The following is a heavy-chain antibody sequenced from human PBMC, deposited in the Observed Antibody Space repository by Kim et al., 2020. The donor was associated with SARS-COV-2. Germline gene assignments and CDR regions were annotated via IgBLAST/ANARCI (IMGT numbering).Heavy chain of an antibody. J-gene: IGHJ4*02. CDR3: AKGCGSGWSNLDY. CDR2: ISGTGSSK. Sequence: GGSLRLSCAASGFTFNSYPMSWVRQAPGKGLEWVSSISGTGSSKYYRDSVKGRFTISRDNSKNTLWLQMNSLRVEDTATYYCAKGCGSGWSNLDYWGQGTLVTVSS. D-gene: IGHD6-13*01. CDR1: GFTFNSYP. V-gene: IGHV3-23*01.